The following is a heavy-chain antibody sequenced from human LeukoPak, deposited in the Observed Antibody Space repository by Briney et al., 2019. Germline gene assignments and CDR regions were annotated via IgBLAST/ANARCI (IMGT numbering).Heavy chain of an antibody. CDR3: ARTYSSGWFYY. CDR2: ISSSGSTI. D-gene: IGHD6-19*01. Sequence: GGSLRLSCAASGFTFSDYYMSWIRQAPGKGLEWVSYISSSGSTIYYADSVKGRLTISRDNAKNSLYLQMNSLRVEDTAVYYCARTYSSGWFYYWGQGTLVTVSS. J-gene: IGHJ4*02. CDR1: GFTFSDYY. V-gene: IGHV3-11*01.